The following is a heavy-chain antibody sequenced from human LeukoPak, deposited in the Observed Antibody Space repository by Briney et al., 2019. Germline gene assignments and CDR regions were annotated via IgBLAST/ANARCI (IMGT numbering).Heavy chain of an antibody. CDR2: ISYDGSNK. J-gene: IGHJ4*02. CDR3: AREGREWLSVGLDY. Sequence: GGSLRLSCAASGFTFSSYAMHWVRQAPGKGLEWVAVISYDGSNKYYVDSVKGRFTISRGNSKNTLYLQMNSLRAEDTAVYYCAREGREWLSVGLDYWGQGTLVTVSS. D-gene: IGHD6-19*01. CDR1: GFTFSSYA. V-gene: IGHV3-30-3*01.